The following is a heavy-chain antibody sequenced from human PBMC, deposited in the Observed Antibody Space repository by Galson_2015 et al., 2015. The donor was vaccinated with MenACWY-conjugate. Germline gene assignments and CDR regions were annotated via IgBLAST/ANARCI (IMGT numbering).Heavy chain of an antibody. V-gene: IGHV3-23*01. CDR1: GFTFRNYA. CDR3: AKGGFYYFYGMDV. J-gene: IGHJ6*02. CDR2: ISVRGDDT. Sequence: SLRLSCAVSGFTFRNYAMSWVRQAPGKGLEWVSAISVRGDDTFYADSVKGRFTVSRDNSKNTLYLQMNTLRSEDTALYYCAKGGFYYFYGMDVCGQETTVTVSS.